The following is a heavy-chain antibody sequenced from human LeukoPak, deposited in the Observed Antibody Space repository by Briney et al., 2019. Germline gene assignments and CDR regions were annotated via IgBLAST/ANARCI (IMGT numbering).Heavy chain of an antibody. CDR1: GFTFSSYS. CDR3: ARGGIWGHAFDI. CDR2: ISGSGSTV. J-gene: IGHJ3*02. V-gene: IGHV3-48*02. Sequence: AGGSLRLSCAAPGFTFSSYSMNWVRQAPGEGLEWLSYISGSGSTVYYADSVKGRFTISRDNAKNSLYLQMNNLRDDDTAVYYCARGGIWGHAFDIWGQGTVVTVSS. D-gene: IGHD2-15*01.